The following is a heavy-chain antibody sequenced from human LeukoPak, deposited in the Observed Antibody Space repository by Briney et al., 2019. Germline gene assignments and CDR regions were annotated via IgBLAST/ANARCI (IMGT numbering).Heavy chain of an antibody. CDR2: INPNSGGT. D-gene: IGHD2-2*01. CDR1: GYTFTGYY. V-gene: IGHV1-2*02. Sequence: ASVKVSCKASGYTFTGYYMHWVRQAPGRGLEWMGWINPNSGGTNYAQKFQGRVTMTRDTSISTAYMELSRLRSDDTAVYYCARVDDQLLSEPFDYWGQGTLVTVSS. J-gene: IGHJ4*02. CDR3: ARVDDQLLSEPFDY.